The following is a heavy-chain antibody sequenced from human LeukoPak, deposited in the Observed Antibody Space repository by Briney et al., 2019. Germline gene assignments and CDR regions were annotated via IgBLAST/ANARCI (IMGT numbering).Heavy chain of an antibody. CDR2: IIPIFGTA. Sequence: GASVRVSCKASGGTFSSYAISWVRQAPGQGLEWMGGIIPIFGTANYAQKFQGRVTITADESTSTAYMELSSLRSEDTAVYYCARGTRLRFLEWSDAFDIWGQGTMVTVSS. J-gene: IGHJ3*02. CDR1: GGTFSSYA. V-gene: IGHV1-69*01. D-gene: IGHD3-3*01. CDR3: ARGTRLRFLEWSDAFDI.